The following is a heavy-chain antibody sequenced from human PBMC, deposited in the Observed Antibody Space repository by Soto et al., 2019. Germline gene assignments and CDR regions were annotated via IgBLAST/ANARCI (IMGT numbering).Heavy chain of an antibody. D-gene: IGHD2-15*01. CDR2: ISSNGGST. J-gene: IGHJ4*02. V-gene: IGHV3-64*01. CDR1: GFTFSSYA. CDR3: ARAGYCSGGSCYPISFIDY. Sequence: GGSLRLSCTASGFTFSSYAMHWVRQAPGKGLEYVSAISSNGGSTYYANSVKGRFTISRDNSKNTLYLQMGSLRAEDMAVYYCARAGYCSGGSCYPISFIDYWGQGTLVTVSS.